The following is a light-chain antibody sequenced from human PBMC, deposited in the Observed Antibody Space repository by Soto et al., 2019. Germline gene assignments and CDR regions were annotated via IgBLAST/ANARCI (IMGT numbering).Light chain of an antibody. CDR3: QQYSSSPIT. CDR2: AVS. J-gene: IGKJ5*01. Sequence: VLTHSPGTLSLSPCERATLSSRASQTVSSIYVAWYQQTVGQAPRLLIYAVSSRVTGIPDRFSGSGSGTDFTLTISRLEPEDFAVYYWQQYSSSPITFGQGTRLEIK. CDR1: QTVSSIY. V-gene: IGKV3-20*01.